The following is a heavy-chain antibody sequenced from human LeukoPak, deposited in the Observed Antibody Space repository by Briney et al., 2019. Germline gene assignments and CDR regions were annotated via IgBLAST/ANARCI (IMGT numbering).Heavy chain of an antibody. J-gene: IGHJ4*02. D-gene: IGHD3-3*01. CDR2: IYTSGST. CDR1: GGSISSYY. CDR3: ASEDYDFWSGRQRYYFDY. V-gene: IGHV4-4*07. Sequence: SETLSLTCTVSGGSISSYYWSWIRQPAGKGLEWIGRIYTSGSTNYHPSLKSRVTMSVDTSKNQVSLKLSSVTAADTAVYYCASEDYDFWSGRQRYYFDYWGRGTLVSVSS.